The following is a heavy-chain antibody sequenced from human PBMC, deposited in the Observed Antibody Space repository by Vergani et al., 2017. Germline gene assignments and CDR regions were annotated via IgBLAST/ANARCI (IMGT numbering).Heavy chain of an antibody. V-gene: IGHV3-21*01. Sequence: EVQMVESGGGLVKPGGSLKLSCVASGFTFRHYSMKWVRQAPGKGLEWVSSISGNNDDVYYADPVKVRFTISRDNAKNSLYLYMSSLRAEDTAVYYCVRDVRVSLTWGQGTLVAVSS. J-gene: IGHJ3*01. CDR1: GFTFRHYS. CDR3: VRDVRVSLT. CDR2: ISGNNDDV. D-gene: IGHD3-16*01.